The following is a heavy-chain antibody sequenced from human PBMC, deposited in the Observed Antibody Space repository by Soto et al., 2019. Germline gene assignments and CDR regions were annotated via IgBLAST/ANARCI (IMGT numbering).Heavy chain of an antibody. CDR2: ISFHRSSK. D-gene: IGHD2-2*01. CDR1: GFLFSSYT. J-gene: IGHJ6*02. CDR3: ARDTVASLKPYQGFYYYGMDV. V-gene: IGHV3-30*09. Sequence: HRGGPLRLSCTASGFLFSSYTLHWLRRAPRKGLEWVGIISFHRSSKSYADWLKGRIVISRDNCKDSLDLQMDTLRPDDTAIYYCARDTVASLKPYQGFYYYGMDVWGQGTTVTVSS.